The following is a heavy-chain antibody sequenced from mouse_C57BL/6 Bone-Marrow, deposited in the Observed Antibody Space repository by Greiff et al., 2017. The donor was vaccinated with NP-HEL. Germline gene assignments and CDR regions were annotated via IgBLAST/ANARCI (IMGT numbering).Heavy chain of an antibody. CDR2: IHPNSGST. D-gene: IGHD1-1*01. CDR3: ARGGILRYMDY. J-gene: IGHJ4*01. CDR1: GYTFTSYW. Sequence: QVQLQQPGAELVKPGASVKLSCKASGYTFTSYWMHWVKQRPGQGLEWIGMIHPNSGSTNYNEKFKSKATLTVDKSSSTAYMQISSLTSEDSAVYYCARGGILRYMDYWGQGTSVTVSS. V-gene: IGHV1-64*01.